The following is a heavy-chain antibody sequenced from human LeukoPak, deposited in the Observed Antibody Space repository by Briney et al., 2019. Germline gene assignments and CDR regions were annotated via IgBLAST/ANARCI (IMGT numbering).Heavy chain of an antibody. CDR2: INPNSGGT. CDR1: GYTFTGYN. Sequence: ASVKVSCKASGYTFTGYNMHGVRDAPGQGLEWIGWINPNSGGTNYAQKFQGRVTMTRDTSISTAYMELSRLSSDDTAVYYCARDTGYSSSWYSYWGQGTLVTVSS. CDR3: ARDTGYSSSWYSY. D-gene: IGHD6-13*01. J-gene: IGHJ4*02. V-gene: IGHV1-2*02.